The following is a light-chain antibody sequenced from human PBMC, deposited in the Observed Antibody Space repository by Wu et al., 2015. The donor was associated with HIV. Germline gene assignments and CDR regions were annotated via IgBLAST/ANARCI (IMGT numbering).Light chain of an antibody. Sequence: ENMLTQSPGTLSSSPGERVTLSCEASQSVRNNYFAWFQQRPGQAPRLLIYGASNRATGTPDRFSGSGSGTDFTLTITRLEPQDFAVYYCQQYDSSITFGQGTRLDNK. CDR2: GAS. V-gene: IGKV3-20*01. J-gene: IGKJ5*01. CDR1: QSVRNNY. CDR3: QQYDSSIT.